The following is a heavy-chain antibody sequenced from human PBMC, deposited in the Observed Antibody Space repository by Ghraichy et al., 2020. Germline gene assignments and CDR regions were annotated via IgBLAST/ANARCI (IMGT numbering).Heavy chain of an antibody. Sequence: SETLSLTCAVYGGSFSGYYWSWIRQPPGKGLEWIGEINHSGSTNYNPSLKSRVTISVDTSKNQFSLKLSSVTAADTAVYYCARSISTWIYPGNLFDYWGQGTLVTVSS. V-gene: IGHV4-34*01. D-gene: IGHD5-12*01. J-gene: IGHJ4*02. CDR1: GGSFSGYY. CDR2: INHSGST. CDR3: ARSISTWIYPGNLFDY.